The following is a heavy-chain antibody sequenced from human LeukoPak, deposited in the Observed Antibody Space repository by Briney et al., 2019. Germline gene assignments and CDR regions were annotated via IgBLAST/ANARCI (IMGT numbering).Heavy chain of an antibody. V-gene: IGHV3-33*01. CDR1: GFTFGAYG. Sequence: GGSLRLSCAASGFTFGAYGMHWVRQAPGKGLKWVAVIWYDGSNKYYADSVKGRFTISRDDSKNTLYLQMSSLRAEDTAVYYCARDPGFGESDYYYGMDVWGQGTTVTVSS. CDR2: IWYDGSNK. CDR3: ARDPGFGESDYYYGMDV. J-gene: IGHJ6*02. D-gene: IGHD3-10*01.